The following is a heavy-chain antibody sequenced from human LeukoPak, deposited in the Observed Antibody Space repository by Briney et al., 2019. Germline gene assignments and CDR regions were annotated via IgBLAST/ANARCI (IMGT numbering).Heavy chain of an antibody. Sequence: SETLSLTCSVSSDSISSSSYLWVWVRQPPGKGLEWIGDIYSNGHISYNPSLKSRAAISVDTSKNQFSLNLSSVTAADTALYYCARRHYGSGNIDSWGQGTLVAVSS. V-gene: IGHV4-39*01. CDR3: ARRHYGSGNIDS. CDR2: IYSNGHI. J-gene: IGHJ4*02. CDR1: SDSISSSSYL. D-gene: IGHD3-10*01.